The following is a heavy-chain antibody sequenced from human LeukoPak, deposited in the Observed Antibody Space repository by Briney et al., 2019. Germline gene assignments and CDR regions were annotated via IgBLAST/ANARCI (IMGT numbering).Heavy chain of an antibody. D-gene: IGHD4-17*01. CDR3: ARGRTTETPWY. CDR1: GGSFSGYY. J-gene: IGHJ4*02. Sequence: PSETLSLTCAVYGGSFSGYYWSWIRQPPGKGLEWIGYIYYSGSTNYNPSLKSRVTISVDTSKNQFSLKLSSVTAADTAVYYCARGRTTETPWYWGQGTLVTVSS. V-gene: IGHV4-59*01. CDR2: IYYSGST.